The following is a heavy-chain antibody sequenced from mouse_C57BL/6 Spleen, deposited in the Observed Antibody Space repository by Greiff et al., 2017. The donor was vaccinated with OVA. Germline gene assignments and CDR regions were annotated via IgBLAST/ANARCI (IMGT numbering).Heavy chain of an antibody. CDR1: GYTFTDYY. CDR2: IFPGSGST. CDR3: AREGPTAYFDY. D-gene: IGHD4-1*02. V-gene: IGHV1-75*01. J-gene: IGHJ2*01. Sequence: QVHVKQSGPELVKPGASVKISCKASGYTFTDYYINWVKQRPGQGLEWIGWIFPGSGSTYYNEKFKGKATLTVDKSSSTAYMLLSSLTSEDSAVYFCAREGPTAYFDYWGQGTTLTVSS.